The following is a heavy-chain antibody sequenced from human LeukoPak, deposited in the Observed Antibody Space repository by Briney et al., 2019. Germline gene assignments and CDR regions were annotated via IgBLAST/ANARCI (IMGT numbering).Heavy chain of an antibody. Sequence: GGSLRLSCAASGFTFSTYGMHWVRQAPGKGLEWVAVISYDGSNKYYADSVKGRFTISRDNSKNTLYLQMNSLRAEDTAVYYCARAYCSGGSCYPRVTDYWGQGTLVTVSS. J-gene: IGHJ4*02. CDR3: ARAYCSGGSCYPRVTDY. CDR1: GFTFSTYG. D-gene: IGHD2-15*01. V-gene: IGHV3-30*03. CDR2: ISYDGSNK.